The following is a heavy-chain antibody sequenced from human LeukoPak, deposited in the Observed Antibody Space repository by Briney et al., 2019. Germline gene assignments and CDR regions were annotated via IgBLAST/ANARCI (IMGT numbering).Heavy chain of an antibody. CDR2: IYSGGST. J-gene: IGHJ4*02. V-gene: IGHV3-66*01. CDR1: GITVYNNY. D-gene: IGHD3-16*01. Sequence: GGSLRLSCAASGITVYNNYMSWVRQAPGKGLEWVSVIYSGGSTYYADSVKGRFTISRDTLTNTVYLQMNSLRVEDTAVYHCASLPAPLYNYDPETDSWGQETLVTVSS. CDR3: ASLPAPLYNYDPETDS.